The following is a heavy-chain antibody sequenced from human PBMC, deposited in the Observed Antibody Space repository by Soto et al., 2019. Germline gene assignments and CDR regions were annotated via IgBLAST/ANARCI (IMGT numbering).Heavy chain of an antibody. J-gene: IGHJ6*02. CDR3: ARGRTYYYGGGYCGMDV. V-gene: IGHV4-34*01. CDR2: INHSGST. D-gene: IGHD3-10*01. Sequence: SETLSLTCAVYGGSFSGYYWSWIRQPPGKGLEWIGEINHSGSTNYNPSLKSRVTISVDTSKNQFSLKLSSVTAADTAVYYCARGRTYYYGGGYCGMDVWGQGTTVTVSS. CDR1: GGSFSGYY.